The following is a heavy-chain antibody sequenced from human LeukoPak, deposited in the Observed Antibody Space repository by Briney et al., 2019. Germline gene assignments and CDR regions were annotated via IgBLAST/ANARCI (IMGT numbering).Heavy chain of an antibody. V-gene: IGHV3-21*01. CDR2: ISSSGSYI. CDR3: ASRNQYCGGDCFWAFDI. D-gene: IGHD2-21*02. CDR1: GFTFSSYT. Sequence: GGSLRLSCTVSGFTFSSYTMNWVRQAPGKGLEWVSSISSSGSYIYYADSVKGRSTISRDNAKNSLYLQMNSLRAEDTAVYYCASRNQYCGGDCFWAFDIWGQGTMVTVSS. J-gene: IGHJ3*02.